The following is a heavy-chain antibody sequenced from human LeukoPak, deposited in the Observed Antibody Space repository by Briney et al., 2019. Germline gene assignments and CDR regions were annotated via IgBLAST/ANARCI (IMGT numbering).Heavy chain of an antibody. CDR1: GYTFTGYY. CDR2: IIPILGTA. J-gene: IGHJ4*02. D-gene: IGHD6-13*01. V-gene: IGHV1-69*11. CDR3: ASRIAAGLDY. Sequence: SVKVSCKASGYTFTGYYMHWVRQAPGQGLEWMGRIIPILGTANYAQKFQGRVTITTDESTSTAYMELSSLRSEDTAVYYCASRIAAGLDYWGQGTLVTVSS.